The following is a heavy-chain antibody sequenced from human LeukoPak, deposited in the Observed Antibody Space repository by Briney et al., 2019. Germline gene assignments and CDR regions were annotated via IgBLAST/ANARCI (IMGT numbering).Heavy chain of an antibody. D-gene: IGHD3-22*01. V-gene: IGHV3-30*02. CDR3: ARDHYYDSSGWC. CDR2: ILYDGTYK. J-gene: IGHJ4*02. Sequence: GGSLRLSCAASGFTFSASGMHWVRLSPGKGLQWVAFILYDGTYKIYADSVKGRFTISRDDSKNTLYLQLNSLRPEDTAVYYCARDHYYDSSGWCWGQGTLVSVSS. CDR1: GFTFSASG.